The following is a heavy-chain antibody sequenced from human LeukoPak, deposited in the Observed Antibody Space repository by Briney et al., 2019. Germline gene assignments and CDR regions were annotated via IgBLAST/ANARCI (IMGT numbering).Heavy chain of an antibody. CDR2: ISSSSSTI. V-gene: IGHV3-48*01. CDR1: GFTFSSYS. CDR3: ARSPGGSWRDAFDI. D-gene: IGHD1-26*01. J-gene: IGHJ3*02. Sequence: GGSLRLSCAASGFTFSSYSMNWVRQAPGKGLEWVSHISSSSSTIYYADSVKGRFTISRDNAKNSLYLQMNSLRAEDTAVYYRARSPGGSWRDAFDIWGQGTMVTVSS.